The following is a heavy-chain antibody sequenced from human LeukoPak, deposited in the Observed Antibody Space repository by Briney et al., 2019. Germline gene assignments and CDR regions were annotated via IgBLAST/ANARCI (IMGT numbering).Heavy chain of an antibody. J-gene: IGHJ4*02. CDR2: IYTSGST. Sequence: PSETLSLTCTVSGGSISSGSYYWSWIRQPAGKGLEWIGRIYTSGSTNYNPSLKSRVTISVDKSKNQLSLRLNSVTAADTAVYYCVSNGWYSLEYWGQGTLVTVSS. CDR1: GGSISSGSYY. CDR3: VSNGWYSLEY. D-gene: IGHD6-19*01. V-gene: IGHV4-61*02.